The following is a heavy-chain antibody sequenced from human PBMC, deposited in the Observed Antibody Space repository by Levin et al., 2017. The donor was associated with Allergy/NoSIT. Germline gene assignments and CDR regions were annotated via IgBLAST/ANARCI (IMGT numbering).Heavy chain of an antibody. CDR1: GFSFSDSY. V-gene: IGHV3-11*03. Sequence: RGESLKISCAASGFSFSDSYMTWIRQAPGKGLEWVSYISSRGSYANYADSVKGRFTISRDNAKNSLSLQMKSLRGEDTAVYYCARTVGSGDCSGGSCSNWFDPWGQGTLVTVSS. D-gene: IGHD2-15*01. CDR2: ISSRGSYA. CDR3: ARTVGSGDCSGGSCSNWFDP. J-gene: IGHJ5*02.